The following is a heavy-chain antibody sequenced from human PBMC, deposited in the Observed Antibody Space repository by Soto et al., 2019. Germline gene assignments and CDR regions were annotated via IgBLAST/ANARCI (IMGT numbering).Heavy chain of an antibody. CDR2: VSYDGNNK. J-gene: IGHJ6*02. CDR1: GFTLSSYG. V-gene: IGHV3-30*03. Sequence: GGSLRLSCVASGFTLSSYGMHWVRQAPGKGLEWVAVVSYDGNNKYYADSVKGRFTISRDNSKNTLYLQMNSLRVGDTAVYYCARTDRDFYGLDVWGQGTTVNVSS. CDR3: ARTDRDFYGLDV.